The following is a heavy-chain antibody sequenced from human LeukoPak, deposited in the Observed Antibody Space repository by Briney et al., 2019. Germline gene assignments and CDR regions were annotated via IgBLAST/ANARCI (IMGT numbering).Heavy chain of an antibody. J-gene: IGHJ4*02. CDR3: ARGGYSSSSFDY. V-gene: IGHV4-4*07. Sequence: SETLSLTCTVSGGSISSYYWSWIRQPAGKGLEWIGRIYTSGSTNYNPSLKSRVTMSVDTSKNQFSLRLSSVTAADTAVYYCARGGYSSSSFDYWGQGTLVTVSS. D-gene: IGHD6-6*01. CDR1: GGSISSYY. CDR2: IYTSGST.